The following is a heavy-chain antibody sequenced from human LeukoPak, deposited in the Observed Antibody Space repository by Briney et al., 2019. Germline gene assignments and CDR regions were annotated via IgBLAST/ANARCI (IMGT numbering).Heavy chain of an antibody. D-gene: IGHD6-13*01. J-gene: IGHJ6*03. CDR1: GGSISSYY. V-gene: IGHV4-4*09. CDR2: IYTSGST. CDR3: ARSRYSSSWYTVGGYYYMDV. Sequence: SETLSLTCHVSGGSISSYYWSWIRQSPGKGLEWIGYIYTSGSTNYNPSLKSRVTISVDTSKNQFSLKLSSVTAADTAVYYCARSRYSSSWYTVGGYYYMDVWGKGTTVTVSS.